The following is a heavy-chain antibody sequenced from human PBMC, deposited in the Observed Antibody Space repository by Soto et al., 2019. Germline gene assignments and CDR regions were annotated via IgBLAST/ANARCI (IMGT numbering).Heavy chain of an antibody. V-gene: IGHV4-34*01. CDR3: ARGQSRGQAADRFAP. Sequence: QVQLQQWGAGLLKPSETLSLTCAVYGGSFSGYYWSWIRQPPGKGLEWMGEINHSGSTNYNPSLKSRVTTSVATSKNQCSLKLSSVTAADTAVYYCARGQSRGQAADRFAPWGQGTLVTVSS. J-gene: IGHJ5*02. CDR2: INHSGST. CDR1: GGSFSGYY. D-gene: IGHD2-15*01.